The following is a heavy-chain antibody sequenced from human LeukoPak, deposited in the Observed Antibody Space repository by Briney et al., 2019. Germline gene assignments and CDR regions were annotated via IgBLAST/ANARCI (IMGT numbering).Heavy chain of an antibody. CDR2: INSDGSST. CDR1: GFTFSSYW. V-gene: IGHV3-74*01. D-gene: IGHD6-19*01. CDR3: ARAGWRQWLVYYYYGMDV. J-gene: IGHJ6*04. Sequence: HTGGSLRLSCAASGFTFSSYWMHWVRQAPGKGLVWVSRINSDGSSTSYADSVKGRFTISRDNAKNTLYLQMNSLRAEDTAVYYCARAGWRQWLVYYYYGMDVWGKRTTVTVSS.